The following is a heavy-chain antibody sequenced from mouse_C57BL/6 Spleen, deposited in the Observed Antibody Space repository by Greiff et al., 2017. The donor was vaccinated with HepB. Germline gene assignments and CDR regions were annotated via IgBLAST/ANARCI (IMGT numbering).Heavy chain of an antibody. CDR1: GYTFTSYW. Sequence: QVQLQQPGAELVKPGASVKLSCKASGYTFTSYWMPWVKQRPGQGLEWIGMIHPNSGSTNYNEKFKSKATLTVDKSSSTAYMQLSSLTSEDSAVYYCARETTVVARWYFDVWGTGTTVTVAS. CDR3: ARETTVVARWYFDV. V-gene: IGHV1-64*01. J-gene: IGHJ1*03. D-gene: IGHD1-1*01. CDR2: IHPNSGST.